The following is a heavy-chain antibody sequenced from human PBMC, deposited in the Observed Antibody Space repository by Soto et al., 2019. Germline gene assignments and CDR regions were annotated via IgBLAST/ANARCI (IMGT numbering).Heavy chain of an antibody. D-gene: IGHD6-13*01. CDR3: ARGQQLVTYNWFDP. J-gene: IGHJ5*02. CDR1: GYTFTCYY. V-gene: IGHV1-2*02. Sequence: SVKVSCKSSGYTFTCYYMHWVRQAPGQGLEWMGWINPNSGGTNYAQKFQGRVTMTRDTSISTAYMELSRLRSDDKAVYYCARGQQLVTYNWFDPRGKGTLVTVSS. CDR2: INPNSGGT.